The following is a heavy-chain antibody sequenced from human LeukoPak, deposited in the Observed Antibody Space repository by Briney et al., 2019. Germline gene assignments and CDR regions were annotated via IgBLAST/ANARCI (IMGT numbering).Heavy chain of an antibody. CDR1: GFTVSSNY. Sequence: GGSLRLSCAASGFTVSSNYMSWVREAPGKGLEWVSVIYSGGSTYYADSVKGRFTISRDNSKNTLYLQMNSLRAEDTAVYYCARDSGYHSMGYWGQGTLVTVSS. CDR2: IYSGGST. D-gene: IGHD5-12*01. CDR3: ARDSGYHSMGY. J-gene: IGHJ4*02. V-gene: IGHV3-53*01.